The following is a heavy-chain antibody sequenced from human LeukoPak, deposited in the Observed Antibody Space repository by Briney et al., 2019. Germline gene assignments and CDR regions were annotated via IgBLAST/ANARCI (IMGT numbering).Heavy chain of an antibody. CDR3: AREEIDSSGSYYFDY. D-gene: IGHD3-22*01. Sequence: PSETLSLTCTVSGGSISSYYWSWIRQPPGKGLEWIGYIYYSGSTNYNPSLKSRVTISVDTSKNQFSLKLSSMTAADTAVYYWAREEIDSSGSYYFDYWGQGTLVTVSS. J-gene: IGHJ4*02. V-gene: IGHV4-59*01. CDR2: IYYSGST. CDR1: GGSISSYY.